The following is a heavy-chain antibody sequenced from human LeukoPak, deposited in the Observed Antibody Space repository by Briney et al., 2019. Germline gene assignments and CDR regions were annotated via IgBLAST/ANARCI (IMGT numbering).Heavy chain of an antibody. CDR2: IIPILGTA. V-gene: IGHV1-69*05. D-gene: IGHD3-10*01. CDR1: GGTFSSYA. CDR3: ARVVWFGELREYYYYMDV. J-gene: IGHJ6*03. Sequence: EATVKVSCKASGGTFSSYAISWVRQAPGQGLEWMGGIIPILGTANYAQKFQGRVTITTDESTSTAYMELSSLRSEDTAVYYCARVVWFGELREYYYYMDVWGKGTTVTVSS.